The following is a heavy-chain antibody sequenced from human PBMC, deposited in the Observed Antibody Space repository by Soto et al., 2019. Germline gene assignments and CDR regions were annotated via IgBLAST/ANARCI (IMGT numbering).Heavy chain of an antibody. D-gene: IGHD6-19*01. V-gene: IGHV1-2*04. CDR1: GYTFTGYY. CDR2: INPNSGGT. J-gene: IGHJ3*02. Sequence: ASVKVSCKASGYTFTGYYMHWVRQAPGQGLEWMGWINPNSGGTNYAQKFQGWVTMTRDTSISTAYMELSRLRSDDTAVYYCARGGAYSSGWGAFDIWGQGTMVTVSS. CDR3: ARGGAYSSGWGAFDI.